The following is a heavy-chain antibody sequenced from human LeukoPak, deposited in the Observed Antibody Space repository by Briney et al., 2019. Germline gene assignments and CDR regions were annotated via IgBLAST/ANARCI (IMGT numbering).Heavy chain of an antibody. Sequence: SETLSLTCTVSGGSISSYYWSWIRQPAGKGLEWIGRIYTSGSTNYNPSLKSRVTISVDTSKNQFSLKLSPVTAADTAVYYCARGQRGGYCTGGVCYGYYYYMDVWGKGTTVTVSS. V-gene: IGHV4-4*07. D-gene: IGHD2-8*02. CDR3: ARGQRGGYCTGGVCYGYYYYMDV. CDR1: GGSISSYY. CDR2: IYTSGST. J-gene: IGHJ6*03.